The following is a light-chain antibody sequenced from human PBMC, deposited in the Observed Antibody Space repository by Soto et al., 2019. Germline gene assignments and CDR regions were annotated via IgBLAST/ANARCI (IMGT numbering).Light chain of an antibody. Sequence: EIVMTQSPATLSVSPGERATLSCRASQSVSSNLAWYQQKPGQAPRRLIYGSSTRATGIPARFSGRGSGTEFTLTISSLQSEDFAIYYCQHYNNWPPWTFGQGTKVEIK. V-gene: IGKV3-15*01. CDR1: QSVSSN. J-gene: IGKJ1*01. CDR2: GSS. CDR3: QHYNNWPPWT.